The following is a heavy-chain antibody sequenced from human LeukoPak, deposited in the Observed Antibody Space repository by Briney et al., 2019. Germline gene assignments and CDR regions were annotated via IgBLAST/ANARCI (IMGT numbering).Heavy chain of an antibody. Sequence: HPGGSLRLSCAASGFTFSTYAMSWVRQAPGKGLEWVSTVSSGGTIYYADSVKGRFTISRDNSKNTLYLHMNSLRAEDTAIYYCAKKGGSGSSHYYYMDVWGKGTTVTVSS. V-gene: IGHV3-23*01. CDR1: GFTFSTYA. CDR3: AKKGGSGSSHYYYMDV. J-gene: IGHJ6*03. D-gene: IGHD3-10*01. CDR2: VSSGGTI.